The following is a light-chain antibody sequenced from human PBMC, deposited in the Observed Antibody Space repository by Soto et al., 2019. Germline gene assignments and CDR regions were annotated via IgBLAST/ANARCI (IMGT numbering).Light chain of an antibody. J-gene: IGKJ5*01. CDR1: QTVGTY. V-gene: IGKV3-11*01. CDR3: QQRNNWPRIT. Sequence: EIVLTQFPATLSLFPGETATLSCRASQTVGTYLAWYQQKPGQAPRLLISDASNRATGVPTRFSGSGSGTDFTLTISSLEPEVFAVYFCQQRNNWPRITFGQGTRLEIK. CDR2: DAS.